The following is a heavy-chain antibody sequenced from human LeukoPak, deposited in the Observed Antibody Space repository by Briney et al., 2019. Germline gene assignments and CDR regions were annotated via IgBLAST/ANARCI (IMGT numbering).Heavy chain of an antibody. D-gene: IGHD1-14*01. J-gene: IGHJ4*02. CDR1: GFTFSSYA. V-gene: IGHV3-48*04. CDR2: ISSSGSTI. CDR3: ARDPPTGDYFDY. Sequence: GGSLRLSCAASGFTFSSYAMSWVRQAPGKGLEWVSYISSSGSTIYYADSVKGRFTISRDNAKNSLYLQMNSLRAEDTAVYYCARDPPTGDYFDYWGQGTLVTVSS.